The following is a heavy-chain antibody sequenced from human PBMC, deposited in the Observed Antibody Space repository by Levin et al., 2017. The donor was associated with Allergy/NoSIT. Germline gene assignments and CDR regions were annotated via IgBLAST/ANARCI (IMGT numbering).Heavy chain of an antibody. D-gene: IGHD3-3*01. Sequence: GGSLRLSCAASGFTFSSYSMNWVRQAPGKGLEWVSYISSSSNTIYYADSVKGRFSISRDNAKNSLYLQMNSLRDEDTAVYYCARKEGVVIISVGYGMDVWGQGTTVTVSS. J-gene: IGHJ6*02. CDR1: GFTFSSYS. CDR2: ISSSSNTI. CDR3: ARKEGVVIISVGYGMDV. V-gene: IGHV3-48*02.